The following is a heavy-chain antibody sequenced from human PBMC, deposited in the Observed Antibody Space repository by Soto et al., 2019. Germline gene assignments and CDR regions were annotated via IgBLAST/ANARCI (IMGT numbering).Heavy chain of an antibody. CDR1: GYTFTGYY. Sequence: ASVKVSCKASGYTFTGYYMHWVRQAPGQGLEWMGWINPNSGGTNYAQKFQGRVTMTRDTSISTAYMELSRLRSDDTAVYYCARGESTVTTSWFDPWGQEPWSPSPQ. CDR3: ARGESTVTTSWFDP. V-gene: IGHV1-2*02. D-gene: IGHD4-4*01. J-gene: IGHJ5*02. CDR2: INPNSGGT.